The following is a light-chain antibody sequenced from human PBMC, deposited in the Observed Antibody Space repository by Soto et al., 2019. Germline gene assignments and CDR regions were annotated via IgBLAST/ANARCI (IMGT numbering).Light chain of an antibody. Sequence: DIQVTQSPSTLSASVGDRVTITCRVSQSISTWLAWYQQKPGKAPKLLIYKASSLQTGVPSRFSGSGSGTEFTLIISSLQPDDLATYYCQQYKSYSEVTFGGGTKV. J-gene: IGKJ4*01. CDR3: QQYKSYSEVT. V-gene: IGKV1-5*03. CDR2: KAS. CDR1: QSISTW.